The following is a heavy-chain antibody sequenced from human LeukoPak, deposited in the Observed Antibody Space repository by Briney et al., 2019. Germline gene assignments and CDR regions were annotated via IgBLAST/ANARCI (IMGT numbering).Heavy chain of an antibody. D-gene: IGHD1-26*01. CDR1: GGSISSYY. J-gene: IGHJ4*02. V-gene: IGHV4-59*01. Sequence: SETLSLTCTVSGGSISSYYWSWIRQPPGKGLEWIGYIYYSGSTNYNPSLKSRVTISVDTSKNQFSLKLSSVTAADTAVYYCARAMGATIVNFDYWGQGTLVTVSS. CDR2: IYYSGST. CDR3: ARAMGATIVNFDY.